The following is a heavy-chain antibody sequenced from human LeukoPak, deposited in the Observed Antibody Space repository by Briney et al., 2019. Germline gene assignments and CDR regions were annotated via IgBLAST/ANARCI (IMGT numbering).Heavy chain of an antibody. V-gene: IGHV1-69*06. Sequence: SVKVSCKASGGTFSSYAISWVRQAPGQGLEWMGGIIPIFGTANYAQKFQGRVTITADKSTSTAYMELSSLRSEDTAVYYCARRITMIVGDAFDIWGQGTMVTVSS. J-gene: IGHJ3*02. CDR3: ARRITMIVGDAFDI. CDR2: IIPIFGTA. CDR1: GGTFSSYA. D-gene: IGHD3-22*01.